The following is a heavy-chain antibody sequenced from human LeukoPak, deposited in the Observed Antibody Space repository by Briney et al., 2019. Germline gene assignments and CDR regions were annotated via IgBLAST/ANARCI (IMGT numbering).Heavy chain of an antibody. D-gene: IGHD2-15*01. CDR2: INPNSGGT. CDR1: GYTFTGYY. Sequence: WASVKVSCKASGYTFTGYYMHWVRQAPGQGLEWMGWINPNSGGTNYAQKFQGRVTMTRDTSISTAYVELSRLRSDDTAVYYCARETCSGGSCYSWYRTNPYGMDVWGQGTTVTVSS. V-gene: IGHV1-2*02. J-gene: IGHJ6*02. CDR3: ARETCSGGSCYSWYRTNPYGMDV.